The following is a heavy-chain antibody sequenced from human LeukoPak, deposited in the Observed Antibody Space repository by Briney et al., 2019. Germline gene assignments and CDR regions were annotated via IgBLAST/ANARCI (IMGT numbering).Heavy chain of an antibody. CDR1: GFTFSSYW. Sequence: GGSLRLSCAASGFTFSSYWMHWVRQVPGKGLVWVSRINSDGSSTGYADSVKGRFTISRDNAKNTLYLQMNSLRAEDTAVYYCARANYYGSGSYFDPWGQGTLVTVSS. J-gene: IGHJ5*02. CDR3: ARANYYGSGSYFDP. CDR2: INSDGSST. D-gene: IGHD3-10*01. V-gene: IGHV3-74*01.